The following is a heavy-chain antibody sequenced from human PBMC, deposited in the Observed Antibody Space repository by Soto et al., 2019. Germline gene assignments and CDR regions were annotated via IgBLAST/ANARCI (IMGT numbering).Heavy chain of an antibody. V-gene: IGHV3-9*01. D-gene: IGHD2-15*01. J-gene: IGHJ4*02. CDR2: ISSDSGNI. CDR3: ARGTESGGHEYYFDS. CDR1: GFTFDDYA. Sequence: EVQLVESGGGLVQPGRSLRLSCAASGFTFDDYAMHWVRQPPSHGMEWVSGISSDSGNIFYADSVTDRFTISRDNAQNALYLQVDSLRTEDPAFYYCARGTESGGHEYYFDSWGQGILVTFAS.